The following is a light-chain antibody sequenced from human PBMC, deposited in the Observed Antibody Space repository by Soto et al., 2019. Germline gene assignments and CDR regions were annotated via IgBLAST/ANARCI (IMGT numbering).Light chain of an antibody. J-gene: IGKJ4*01. CDR3: QQRSNWLT. Sequence: IVLTQSPCTLSLSPGERVTLSCRASQSVSSNLAWYHQKPGQAPRLLIYDASNRATGIPARFSGSGSGTDFTLTISSLEPEDFAVYYCQQRSNWLTFGGGTKVDIK. CDR1: QSVSSN. V-gene: IGKV3-11*01. CDR2: DAS.